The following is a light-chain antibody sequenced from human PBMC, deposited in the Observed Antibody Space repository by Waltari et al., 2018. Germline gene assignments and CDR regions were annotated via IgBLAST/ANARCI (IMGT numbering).Light chain of an antibody. Sequence: QSALTQPPSASGSPGQSGTISCTGTSSDVGGYNYVSCYHQHPGQAPNLLIYEVSRRPSGVPDRCSGSKSGNTASLTVSGLQAEDEADYYCSSYAGSNNLLFGGGTKLTVL. CDR1: SSDVGGYNY. V-gene: IGLV2-8*01. CDR2: EVS. J-gene: IGLJ2*01. CDR3: SSYAGSNNLL.